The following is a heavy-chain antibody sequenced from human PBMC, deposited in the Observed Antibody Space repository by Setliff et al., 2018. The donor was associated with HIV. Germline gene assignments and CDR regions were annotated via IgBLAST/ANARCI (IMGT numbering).Heavy chain of an antibody. V-gene: IGHV4-61*09. D-gene: IGHD3-22*01. CDR1: GGSISSGSYY. CDR2: IYTSGST. J-gene: IGHJ5*02. Sequence: SETLSLTCTVSGGSISSGSYYWSWIRQPAGKGLEWIGHIYTSGSTNYNPSLKSRVIISIDTSKNQFSLKLFSVTAADTAIYYCTRVRLLYSDSSPVWFDPWGQGTLVTVSS. CDR3: TRVRLLYSDSSPVWFDP.